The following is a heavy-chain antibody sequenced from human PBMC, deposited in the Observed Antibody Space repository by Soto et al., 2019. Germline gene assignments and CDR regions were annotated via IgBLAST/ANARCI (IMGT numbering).Heavy chain of an antibody. CDR1: GGSISSGGYS. D-gene: IGHD3-10*01. CDR3: ARASIYGSGSYSYYYYYGMDV. Sequence: QLQLQESGSGLVKPSQTLSLTCAVSGGSISSGGYSWSWIRQPPGKGLEWIGYIYHSGSTYYNPSLKSRVNISVDRSKNQFFLKLSSVTAADTAVYYCARASIYGSGSYSYYYYYGMDVWGQGTTVTVSS. CDR2: IYHSGST. J-gene: IGHJ6*02. V-gene: IGHV4-30-2*01.